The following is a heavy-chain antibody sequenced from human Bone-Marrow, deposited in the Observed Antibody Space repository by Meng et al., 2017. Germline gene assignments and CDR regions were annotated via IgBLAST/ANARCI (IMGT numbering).Heavy chain of an antibody. Sequence: QLQLQESGPGRVKPSETRSRTGTGAGDSRSSSSYYWGWIRQPPGKGLEWIGSIYYSGSTYYNPSLKSRITISVDTSKNQFSLKLSSVTAADTAVYYCARHMEMSTIINLFDFWGQGALVTVSS. CDR2: IYYSGST. CDR3: ARHMEMSTIINLFDF. V-gene: IGHV4-39*01. D-gene: IGHD5-24*01. CDR1: GDSRSSSSYY. J-gene: IGHJ4*02.